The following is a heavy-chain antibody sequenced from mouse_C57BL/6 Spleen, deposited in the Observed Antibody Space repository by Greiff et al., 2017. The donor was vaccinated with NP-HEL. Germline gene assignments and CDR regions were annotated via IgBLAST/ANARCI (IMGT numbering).Heavy chain of an antibody. CDR3: ARAHYSNPWYFDV. D-gene: IGHD2-5*01. CDR1: GFTFSDYY. V-gene: IGHV5-16*01. CDR2: INYDGSST. Sequence: EVQVVESEGGLVQPGSSMKLSCTASGFTFSDYYMAWVRQVPEKGLEWVANINYDGSSTYYLDSLKSRFIISRDNAKNILYLQMSSLKSEDTATYYCARAHYSNPWYFDVWGTGTTVTVSS. J-gene: IGHJ1*03.